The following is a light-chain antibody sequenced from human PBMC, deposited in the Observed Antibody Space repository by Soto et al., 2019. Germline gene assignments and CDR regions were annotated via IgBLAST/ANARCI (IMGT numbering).Light chain of an antibody. Sequence: EIVLTQSPATLSLSPGERATLSCRASQSVGSYLAWYQQKPGQAPRLLISDASNRATGIPARFSGSGSGTEFILTITSLQSEDSAVYYCQEYNTWPWTFGQGTKVEFK. CDR1: QSVGSY. CDR3: QEYNTWPWT. CDR2: DAS. J-gene: IGKJ1*01. V-gene: IGKV3-11*01.